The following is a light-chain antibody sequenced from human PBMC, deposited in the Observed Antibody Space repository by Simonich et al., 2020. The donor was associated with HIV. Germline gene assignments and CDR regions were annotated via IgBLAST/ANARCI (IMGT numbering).Light chain of an antibody. J-gene: IGLJ2*01. CDR2: LNSDGSH. Sequence: QLVLTQSPSASASLGASVKLTCTLSSGHSSYAIAWPQLQPEKGPRYLMKLNSDGSHSKGDGIPDRFSGSSSGAERYLTISSLQSEDEADYYCQTWGTGIRVFGGGTKLTVL. CDR1: SGHSSYA. V-gene: IGLV4-69*01. CDR3: QTWGTGIRV.